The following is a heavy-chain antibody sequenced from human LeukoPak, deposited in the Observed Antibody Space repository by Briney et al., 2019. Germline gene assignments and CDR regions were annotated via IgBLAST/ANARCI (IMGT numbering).Heavy chain of an antibody. V-gene: IGHV3-23*01. CDR1: GFTFSSYA. CDR3: AKDGAYGDYADY. Sequence: GGSLRLSCAASGFTFSSYAMSWVRQAPGKGLEWVSAISGSGGSTYYADSVKGRFTISRDNSKNTLYLQMNSLRAEDTAVYCCAKDGAYGDYADYWGQGTLVTVSS. D-gene: IGHD4-17*01. CDR2: ISGSGGST. J-gene: IGHJ4*02.